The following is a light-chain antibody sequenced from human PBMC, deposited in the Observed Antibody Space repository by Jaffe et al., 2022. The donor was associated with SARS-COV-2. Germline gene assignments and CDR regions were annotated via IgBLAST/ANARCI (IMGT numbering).Light chain of an antibody. CDR1: SSDVGGYNY. CDR2: EVS. CDR3: NSYTGSNTVL. Sequence: QSALTQPASVSGSPGQSITISCTGTSSDVGGYNYVSWYQQHPGKAPKLIIFEVSNRPSGVSNRFSGSKSGNAASLTISGLRAEDEADYYCNSYTGSNTVLFGGGTKLTVL. J-gene: IGLJ2*01. V-gene: IGLV2-14*01.